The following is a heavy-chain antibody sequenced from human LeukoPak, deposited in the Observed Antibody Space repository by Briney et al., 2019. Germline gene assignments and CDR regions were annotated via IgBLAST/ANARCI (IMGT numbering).Heavy chain of an antibody. J-gene: IGHJ4*02. CDR3: AREGLGEPYGGVFDY. D-gene: IGHD3-16*01. Sequence: ASVKVSCKASGGTFSSYAISWVRQAPGQGLEWMGGIIPIFGTANYAQKFQGRVTITTDESTSTAYMELSSLRSEDTAVYYCAREGLGEPYGGVFDYWGQGALVTVSS. CDR2: IIPIFGTA. CDR1: GGTFSSYA. V-gene: IGHV1-69*05.